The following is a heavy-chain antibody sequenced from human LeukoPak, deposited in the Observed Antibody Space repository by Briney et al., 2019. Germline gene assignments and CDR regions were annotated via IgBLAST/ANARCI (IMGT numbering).Heavy chain of an antibody. D-gene: IGHD4-17*01. CDR1: GYTFTTYY. CDR3: ARDAGRYGDPPKNWFDP. Sequence: ASVKVSCKASGYTFTTYYIHWVRQAPGQGLEWMGMINPSDGATTYAQKFQGRGTMTRDMSTTTVYMDVRTLRSEDTAVYYCARDAGRYGDPPKNWFDPWGQGTLVTVSS. CDR2: INPSDGAT. V-gene: IGHV1-46*01. J-gene: IGHJ5*02.